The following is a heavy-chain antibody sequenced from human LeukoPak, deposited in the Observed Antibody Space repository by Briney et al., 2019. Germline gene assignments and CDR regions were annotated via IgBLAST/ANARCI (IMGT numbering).Heavy chain of an antibody. V-gene: IGHV1-24*01. Sequence: VASVKVSCKVSGYTLTELSMHWVRQAPGKGLEWMGGIDPEGGETIYAQKFRGRVTMTEDTSTDTAYMELSSLRSEDTGVYDCATLGLGSYHILFDPWGQGTLVTVSS. CDR3: ATLGLGSYHILFDP. CDR2: IDPEGGET. CDR1: GYTLTELS. J-gene: IGHJ5*02. D-gene: IGHD1-26*01.